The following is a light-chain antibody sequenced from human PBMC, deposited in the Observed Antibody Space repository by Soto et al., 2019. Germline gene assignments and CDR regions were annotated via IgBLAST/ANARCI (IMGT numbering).Light chain of an antibody. V-gene: IGLV1-51*01. CDR3: GTWDSSLSAVV. Sequence: QSVLTQPPSVSAAPGQKVTISCSGSSSNIGNNYVSWYQQLPGTAPKLLIYDNNKRPSGIPDRFSGSKSCTSATLGITGLQTGDEDDYYCGTWDSSLSAVVFGGGTKVTVL. J-gene: IGLJ2*01. CDR1: SSNIGNNY. CDR2: DNN.